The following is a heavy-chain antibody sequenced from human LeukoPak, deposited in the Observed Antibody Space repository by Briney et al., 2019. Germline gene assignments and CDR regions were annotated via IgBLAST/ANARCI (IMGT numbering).Heavy chain of an antibody. CDR1: GGSFSGYY. D-gene: IGHD2-2*01. CDR3: ARCVPATASRGDWFDP. CDR2: INHSGST. J-gene: IGHJ5*02. V-gene: IGHV4-34*01. Sequence: SETLSLTCAVYGGSFSGYYWSWIRQPPGKGLEWIGEINHSGSTNYNPSLKSRVTISVDTSKNQFSLKLSSVPAADTAVYYCARCVPATASRGDWFDPWGQGTLVTVSS.